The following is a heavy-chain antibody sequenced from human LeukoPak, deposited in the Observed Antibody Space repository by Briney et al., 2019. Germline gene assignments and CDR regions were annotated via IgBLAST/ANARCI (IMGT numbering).Heavy chain of an antibody. V-gene: IGHV1-2*04. D-gene: IGHD2-15*01. Sequence: GASVKVSCKASGYTFTGYYMHWVRQAPGQGLEWMGWINPNSGGTNYAQKFQGWVTMTRDTSISTAYMELSRLRSDDTAVYYCARDEKSAGYCSGGSCYDGPWFDPWGQGTLVTVSS. CDR3: ARDEKSAGYCSGGSCYDGPWFDP. CDR2: INPNSGGT. CDR1: GYTFTGYY. J-gene: IGHJ5*02.